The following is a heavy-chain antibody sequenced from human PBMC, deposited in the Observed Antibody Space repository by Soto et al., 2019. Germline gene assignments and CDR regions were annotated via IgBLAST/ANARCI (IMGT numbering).Heavy chain of an antibody. CDR3: ARDPKTSGGQHWAFNYFDS. D-gene: IGHD7-27*01. CDR2: ISYDGTNK. J-gene: IGHJ4*02. Sequence: GGSLRLSCAASGFSFSISPMHWIRQAPGKGPDWVALISYDGTNKFYADSVKGRFTISRDNSKSTLYLQVDSLRPEDAAVYYCARDPKTSGGQHWAFNYFDSWGQGTLVTVSS. V-gene: IGHV3-30-3*01. CDR1: GFSFSISP.